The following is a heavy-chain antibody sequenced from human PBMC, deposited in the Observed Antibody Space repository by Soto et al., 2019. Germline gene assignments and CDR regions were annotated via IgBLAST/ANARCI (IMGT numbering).Heavy chain of an antibody. CDR1: GGSISSGGYY. CDR3: ARDQIQGDFWSGYLNYYYYYGMDV. CDR2: IYYSGST. J-gene: IGHJ6*02. Sequence: SETLSLTCTVSGGSISSGGYYWSWIRQHPGKGLEWIGYIYYSGSTYYNPSLKSRVTISVDTSKNQFSLKLSSVTAADTAVYYCARDQIQGDFWSGYLNYYYYYGMDVWGQGTTVTVSS. V-gene: IGHV4-31*03. D-gene: IGHD3-3*01.